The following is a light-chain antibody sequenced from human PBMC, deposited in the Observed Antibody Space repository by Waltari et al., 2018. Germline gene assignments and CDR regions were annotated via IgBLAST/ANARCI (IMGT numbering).Light chain of an antibody. Sequence: DVQMTQSPSSLSASVGGRVTIPCRASQGISNYLAWYQQKPGKVPKLLIYAASTLQSGVPSRFSGSGSGTDFTLTITSLQPEDVATYYCQKYNNALRTFGQGTKVEIK. CDR2: AAS. V-gene: IGKV1-27*01. J-gene: IGKJ1*01. CDR3: QKYNNALRT. CDR1: QGISNY.